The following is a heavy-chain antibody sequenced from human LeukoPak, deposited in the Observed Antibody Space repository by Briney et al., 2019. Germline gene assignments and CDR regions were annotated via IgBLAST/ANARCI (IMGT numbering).Heavy chain of an antibody. CDR2: IYYSGST. D-gene: IGHD3-10*01. Sequence: SETLSLTCTVSGGSISSYYWSWIRQPPGKGLEWIGYIYYSGSTNYNPSLKSRVTISVDTSKNQFSLKLSSVTAADTAVYYCARQGVWFGELSPKRVTNNWFDPWGQGTLVTVSS. CDR1: GGSISSYY. J-gene: IGHJ5*02. V-gene: IGHV4-59*08. CDR3: ARQGVWFGELSPKRVTNNWFDP.